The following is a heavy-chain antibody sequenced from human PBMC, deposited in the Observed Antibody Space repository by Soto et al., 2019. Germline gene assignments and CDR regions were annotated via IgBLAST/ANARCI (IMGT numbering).Heavy chain of an antibody. D-gene: IGHD3-22*01. V-gene: IGHV4-4*02. J-gene: IGHJ4*02. CDR1: GGSISSSNW. CDR2: IYHSGST. Sequence: ASETLSLTCAVSGGSISSSNWWSWVRQPPGKGLEWIGEIYHSGSTNYNPSLKSRVTISVDKSKNQFSLKLSSVTAADTAVYYCARVSYDSSGYYYTYFDYWGQGTLVTVSS. CDR3: ARVSYDSSGYYYTYFDY.